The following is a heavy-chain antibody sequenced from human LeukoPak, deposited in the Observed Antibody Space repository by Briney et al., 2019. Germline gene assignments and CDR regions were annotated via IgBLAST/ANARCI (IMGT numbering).Heavy chain of an antibody. D-gene: IGHD3-22*01. V-gene: IGHV4-4*07. J-gene: IGHJ3*02. CDR2: IYTSGST. CDR1: GGSISSYY. Sequence: SETLSLTCTVSGGSISSYYWSWIRQPAGKGLEWIGRIYTSGSTNYNPSLKSRVTMSVDTSKNQFSLKMSSVTAADTAVYYCARDKIPYYYDGSGYSDAFDIWGQGTMVTVSS. CDR3: ARDKIPYYYDGSGYSDAFDI.